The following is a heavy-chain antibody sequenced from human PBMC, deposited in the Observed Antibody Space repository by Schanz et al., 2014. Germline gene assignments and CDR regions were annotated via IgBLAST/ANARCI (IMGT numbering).Heavy chain of an antibody. Sequence: QVQLVQSGAEVKRPGASVRVSCKASGYSFTDYAIHWVRQAPGQGLEWMGIINPSGGSTSYAQRFQGRVTMTRNTYITTAYLELSSLRSGDTAVYYCARDGEAAAGCDYWGQGTLVTVSS. CDR2: INPSGGST. V-gene: IGHV1-46*03. D-gene: IGHD6-13*01. CDR3: ARDGEAAAGCDY. CDR1: GYSFTDYA. J-gene: IGHJ4*02.